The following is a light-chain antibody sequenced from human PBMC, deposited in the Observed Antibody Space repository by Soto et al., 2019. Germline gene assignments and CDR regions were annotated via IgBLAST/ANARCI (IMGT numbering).Light chain of an antibody. J-gene: IGLJ1*01. V-gene: IGLV1-36*01. CDR3: AAWDDSLNGYV. CDR2: YDN. Sequence: QSVLTQPPSVSEAPRQMVTISCSGSSSNIGNNAVNWYQQLPGKAPKLLMFYDNLLPSGVSDRFSGSKSGTSASLAISGLQSEDEADYYCAAWDDSLNGYVFGTGTKVTV. CDR1: SSNIGNNA.